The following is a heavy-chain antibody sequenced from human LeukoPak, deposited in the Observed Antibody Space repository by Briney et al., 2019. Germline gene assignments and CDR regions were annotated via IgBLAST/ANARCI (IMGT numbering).Heavy chain of an antibody. Sequence: GGSLRLSCAASGFTFSSYAMSWVRQAPGKGLEWVSAISGSGGSTYYAGSVKGRFTISRDNSKNTLYLQMSSLRAEDTAVYYCAKANDFWSGPGVYWGQGTLVTVSS. J-gene: IGHJ4*02. CDR3: AKANDFWSGPGVY. V-gene: IGHV3-23*01. CDR1: GFTFSSYA. D-gene: IGHD3-3*01. CDR2: ISGSGGST.